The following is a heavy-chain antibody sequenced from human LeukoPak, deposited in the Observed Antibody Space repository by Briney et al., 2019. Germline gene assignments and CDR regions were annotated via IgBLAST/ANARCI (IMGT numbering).Heavy chain of an antibody. D-gene: IGHD6-19*01. Sequence: GGSLRLSCAASGFTFSSYSMNWVRQAPGKGLEWVSSISSSSSYIYYADSVKGRSTSSRDNAKNSLYLQMNSLRAEDTAVYYCARERIAKAATPVNDHWGQGILVTVSS. CDR2: ISSSSSYI. CDR1: GFTFSSYS. J-gene: IGHJ4*02. CDR3: ARERIAKAATPVNDH. V-gene: IGHV3-21*01.